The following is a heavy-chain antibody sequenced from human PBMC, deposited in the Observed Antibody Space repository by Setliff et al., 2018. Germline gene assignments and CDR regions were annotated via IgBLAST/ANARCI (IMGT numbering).Heavy chain of an antibody. J-gene: IGHJ3*02. CDR2: IFYSGGS. D-gene: IGHD3-16*02. Sequence: SETLSLTCTVSGVSVSSYFWSWIRQPPGKGLEWIGSIFYSGGSTYSDNLSLKSRATISRDISKNQFYLTLTSVTAADTAVYFCARYRCPGGICDGFDIWGQGTMVTVSS. CDR3: ARYRCPGGICDGFDI. V-gene: IGHV4-59*02. CDR1: GVSVSSYF.